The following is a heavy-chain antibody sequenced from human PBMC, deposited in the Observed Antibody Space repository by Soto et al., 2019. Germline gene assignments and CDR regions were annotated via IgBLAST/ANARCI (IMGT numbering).Heavy chain of an antibody. CDR1: GYTFTSND. D-gene: IGHD2-8*01. Sequence: VKVSCKASGYTFTSNDIYWLRQAPGQGLEWMGWMNPKSGKTGFAQKFQDRLRLTSNTSITTAYMDLTGLMFEDTAVYYCARGRPGGGVKRSWFDPWGQGTLVTVSS. CDR3: ARGRPGGGVKRSWFDP. CDR2: MNPKSGKT. J-gene: IGHJ5*02. V-gene: IGHV1-8*01.